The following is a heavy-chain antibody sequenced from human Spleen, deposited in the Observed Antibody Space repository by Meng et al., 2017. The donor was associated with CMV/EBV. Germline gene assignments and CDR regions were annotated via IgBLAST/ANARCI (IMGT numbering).Heavy chain of an antibody. CDR1: GFTFTNYD. Sequence: GGSLRLSCAASGFTFTNYDMNWVRQAPGKGLEWVSYISRSGSVIHYADSVRGRFTVSRDNAKNSLYLQMNSLRAEDTAVYYCAREYDELTAVINYYYFYGMDVWGAGTTVTVSS. CDR2: ISRSGSVI. CDR3: AREYDELTAVINYYYFYGMDV. V-gene: IGHV3-48*03. J-gene: IGHJ6*04. D-gene: IGHD5-18*01.